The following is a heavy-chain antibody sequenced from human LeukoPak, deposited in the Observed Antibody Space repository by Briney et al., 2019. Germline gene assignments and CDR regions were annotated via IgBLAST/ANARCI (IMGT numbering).Heavy chain of an antibody. Sequence: ASVKVSCKASGYTFTDYYMHWVRQAPGQGLEWMGWINPNSGGTNYAQRFQGRVTMTRDTSTSTAYLDLSRLRSDDTAVYYCARDSEAEDFLTGDRNWFDPWGQGTLVTVSS. CDR2: INPNSGGT. CDR1: GYTFTDYY. D-gene: IGHD3-9*01. CDR3: ARDSEAEDFLTGDRNWFDP. V-gene: IGHV1-2*02. J-gene: IGHJ5*02.